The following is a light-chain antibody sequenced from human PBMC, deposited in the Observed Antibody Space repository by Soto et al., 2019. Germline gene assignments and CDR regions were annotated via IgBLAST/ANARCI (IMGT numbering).Light chain of an antibody. J-gene: IGLJ2*01. CDR2: EVS. CDR1: SSDVGGYNY. Sequence: QSALTQPPSASGSPGQSVTISCTGTSSDVGGYNYVSWYQQHPGKAPKLMISEVSKRPSGVPDRFSGSKSGNTASLTVSGLQAEDEADYGCSSFGVNNHLVFCGGTKVTV. CDR3: SSFGVNNHLV. V-gene: IGLV2-8*01.